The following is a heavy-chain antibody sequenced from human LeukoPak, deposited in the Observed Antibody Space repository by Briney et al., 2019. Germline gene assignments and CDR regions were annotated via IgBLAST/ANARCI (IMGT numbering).Heavy chain of an antibody. V-gene: IGHV1-69*13. D-gene: IGHD3-10*01. CDR2: INPIFNIL. CDR1: EGTFGAYS. J-gene: IGHJ4*02. CDR3: AAGRRLGELFFDY. Sequence: SVTVSCKASEGTFGAYSIDWVRQAPGQGLDWVGGINPIFNILYYAQNFQGRVTITADESTNTAYLELDSLKHDDTAVYYCAAGRRLGELFFDYWGPGTLVTVSS.